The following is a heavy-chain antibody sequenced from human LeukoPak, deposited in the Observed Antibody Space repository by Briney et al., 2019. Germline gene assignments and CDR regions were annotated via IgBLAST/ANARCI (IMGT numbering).Heavy chain of an antibody. CDR1: GYTFTGYY. CDR2: INPNSGGT. J-gene: IGHJ4*02. CDR3: ARVALGYCSSTSCYHRGDFDY. V-gene: IGHV1-2*02. Sequence: ASVKVSCKASGYTFTGYYMHWVRQAPGQGLEWMVWINPNSGGTNYAQKFQGRVTMTRDTSISTAYRELRRLRSDDTAVYYCARVALGYCSSTSCYHRGDFDYWGQGTLVTVSS. D-gene: IGHD2-2*01.